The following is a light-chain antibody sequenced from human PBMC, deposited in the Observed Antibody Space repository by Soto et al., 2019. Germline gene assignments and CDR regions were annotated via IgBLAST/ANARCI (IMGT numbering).Light chain of an antibody. CDR3: QQRSNWPPIT. J-gene: IGKJ5*01. V-gene: IGKV3-11*01. CDR1: QSVKTF. Sequence: EIVLTQSPATLSLSPGERATLSCRASQSVKTFLVWYQQRPGQAPRLLIYDASHRAAGIPARFSGSGFGTDFTLTISSLELEDAAVYYCQQRSNWPPITFGQGTRLEIK. CDR2: DAS.